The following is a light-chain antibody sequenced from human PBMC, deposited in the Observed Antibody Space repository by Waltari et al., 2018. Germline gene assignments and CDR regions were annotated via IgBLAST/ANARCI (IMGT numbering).Light chain of an antibody. CDR1: SDHLCNQG. Sequence: QAGLTQPPSVSTDLGQTVPLTCPGDSDHLCNQGAAWLQHRPGHPLNPLSHRSIQRPSGISERFSASRSGSIASLTITGLQPGDEADYVCSAWDSSLNIWIFGGGTKLTVL. V-gene: IGLV10-54*04. CDR2: RSI. J-gene: IGLJ2*01. CDR3: SAWDSSLNIWI.